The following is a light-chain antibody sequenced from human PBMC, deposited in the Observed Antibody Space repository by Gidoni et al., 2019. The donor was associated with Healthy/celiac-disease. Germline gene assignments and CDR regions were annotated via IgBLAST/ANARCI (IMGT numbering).Light chain of an antibody. CDR2: YDS. CDR1: NIGSKS. Sequence: SYVLTQPPSVSVAPGKTARITCGGNNIGSKSVHWYQQKPGQFPVLVIYYDSDRPSGIPERFSGSNSGNTATLTISRVEAGDEADYYCQVWDSSSDHAVFGGGTQLTVL. CDR3: QVWDSSSDHAV. V-gene: IGLV3-21*04. J-gene: IGLJ7*01.